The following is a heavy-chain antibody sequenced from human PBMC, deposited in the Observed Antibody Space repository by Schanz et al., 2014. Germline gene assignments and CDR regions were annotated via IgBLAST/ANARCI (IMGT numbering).Heavy chain of an antibody. CDR1: GFTFSSYG. Sequence: VQLVESGGGVVQPGRSLRLSCVASGFTFSSYGMHWVRQAPGKGLEWVAAVSSRSDEIKYADSVRGRFTISRDNSRSTMYLQMNSLRAEDTAVYFCAKDLGVDCGDGCFNWYFDLWGRGTLVTVSS. CDR2: VSSRSDEI. D-gene: IGHD2-21*02. CDR3: AKDLGVDCGDGCFNWYFDL. J-gene: IGHJ2*01. V-gene: IGHV3-NL1*01.